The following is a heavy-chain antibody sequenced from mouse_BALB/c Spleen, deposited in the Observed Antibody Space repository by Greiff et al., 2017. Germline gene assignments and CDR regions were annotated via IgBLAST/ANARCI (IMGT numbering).Heavy chain of an antibody. J-gene: IGHJ3*01. CDR3: ASTPSMVTRFAY. CDR1: GFTFSSYA. Sequence: DVMLVESGGGLVKPGGSLKLSCAASGFTFSSYAMSWVRQSPEKRLEWVAEISSGGSYTYYPDTVTGRFTISRDNAKNTLYLEMSSLRSEDTAMYYCASTPSMVTRFAYWGQGTLVTVSA. D-gene: IGHD2-10*02. CDR2: ISSGGSYT. V-gene: IGHV5-9-4*01.